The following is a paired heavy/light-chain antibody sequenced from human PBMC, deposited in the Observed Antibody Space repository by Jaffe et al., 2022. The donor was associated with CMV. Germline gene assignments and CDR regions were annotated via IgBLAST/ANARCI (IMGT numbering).Light chain of an antibody. CDR2: KVS. CDR3: MQGTHWPT. CDR1: QSLVHSDGNTY. J-gene: IGKJ1*01. V-gene: IGKV2-30*02. Sequence: DVVMTQSPLSLPVTLGQPASISCRSSQSLVHSDGNTYLNWFQQRPGQSPRRLIYKVSNRDSGVPDRFSGSGSGTDFTLKISRVEAEDVGVYYCMQGTHWPTFGQGTKVEIK.
Heavy chain of an antibody. J-gene: IGHJ6*02. CDR2: IYTSGST. V-gene: IGHV4-4*07. D-gene: IGHD1-26*01. CDR1: GGSISSYY. Sequence: QVQLQESGPGLVKPSETLSLTCTVSGGSISSYYWSWIRQPAGKGLEWIGRIYTSGSTNYNPSLKSRVTMSVDTSKNQFSLKLSSVTAADTAVYYCARDIGQDSGSYFEVDYYYGMDVWGQGTTVTVSS. CDR3: ARDIGQDSGSYFEVDYYYGMDV.